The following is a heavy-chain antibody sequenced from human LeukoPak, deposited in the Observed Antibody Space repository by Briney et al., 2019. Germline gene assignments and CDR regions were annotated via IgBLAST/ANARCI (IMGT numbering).Heavy chain of an antibody. CDR2: INHSGST. Sequence: SETLSLTCAVYGGSFSGYYWSWIRQPPGKGLEWIGEINHSGSTNYNPSLKSRVTISVDTSKNQFSLKLSSVTAADTAVYYCARGLTYGHFDYWGQGTLVTVSS. CDR1: GGSFSGYY. J-gene: IGHJ4*02. V-gene: IGHV4-34*01. D-gene: IGHD4-17*01. CDR3: ARGLTYGHFDY.